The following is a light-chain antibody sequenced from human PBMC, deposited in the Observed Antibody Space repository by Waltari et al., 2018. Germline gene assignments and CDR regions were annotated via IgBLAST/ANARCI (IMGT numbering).Light chain of an antibody. J-gene: IGLJ1*01. CDR3: SSYRSSSTPNYV. V-gene: IGLV2-14*03. CDR2: DVS. CDR1: GRDVGGYHY. Sequence: QSALTQPASVSGSPGQSIPISCTGTGRDVGGYHYVSWYQQPPGKAPKLMIYDVSNRPSGVSNRFSGSKSGNTASLTISGLQAEDEADYYCSSYRSSSTPNYVFGTGTKVTVL.